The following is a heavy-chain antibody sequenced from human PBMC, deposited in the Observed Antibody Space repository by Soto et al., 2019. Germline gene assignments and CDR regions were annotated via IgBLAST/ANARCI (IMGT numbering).Heavy chain of an antibody. CDR3: ARAVVVVAGSVYLDH. Sequence: GESLKISCKGSGYSFTSYWIAWVRQKPGKGLEWMGIVHPGDSDTRYSPSIQGQVTISVDKSISTAYLQWSSLKASDTAMYYCARAVVVVAGSVYLDHCGQGTLVTVSS. D-gene: IGHD2-15*01. CDR2: VHPGDSDT. CDR1: GYSFTSYW. J-gene: IGHJ4*02. V-gene: IGHV5-51*01.